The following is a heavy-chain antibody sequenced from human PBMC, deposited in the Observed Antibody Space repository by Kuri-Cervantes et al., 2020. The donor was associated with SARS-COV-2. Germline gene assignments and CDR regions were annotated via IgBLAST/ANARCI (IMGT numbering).Heavy chain of an antibody. CDR1: GYSFTSYW. CDR3: ARLRSGYCSSISCSNNWFDT. D-gene: IGHD2-2*01. Sequence: GESLKISCKGSGYSFTSYWISWVRQMPGKGLEWMGRIDPSDSYTNYSPSFQGHVTISADKSISTAYLQWSSLKASDTAMYYCARLRSGYCSSISCSNNWFDTWGLGTLVTVSS. V-gene: IGHV5-10-1*01. CDR2: IDPSDSYT. J-gene: IGHJ5*02.